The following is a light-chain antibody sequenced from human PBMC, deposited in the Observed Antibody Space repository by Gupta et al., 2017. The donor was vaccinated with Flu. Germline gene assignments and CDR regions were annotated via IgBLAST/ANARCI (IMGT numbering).Light chain of an antibody. CDR2: GAS. J-gene: IGKJ1*01. V-gene: IGKV3-15*01. Sequence: TGTLSLSPAEIATLSCRASHSFRRDLAWHQHKPGQTPRLLIYGASARGTAIPDRFSGSGSGTEFTLTIIRRQSEDFAVYYCHQEYVWPGTFGQGTKVEIK. CDR1: HSFRRD. CDR3: HQEYVWPGT.